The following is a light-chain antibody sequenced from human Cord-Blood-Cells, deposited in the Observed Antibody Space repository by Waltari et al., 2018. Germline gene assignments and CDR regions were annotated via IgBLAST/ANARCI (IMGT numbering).Light chain of an antibody. Sequence: EIVMTQSPATLSVSQGERATLSCRASQSVSSNLAWYQQKPGQAPRLLIYGASTRATRIPARFSGSGSGTEFTLTISSLQSEDFAVYYCQQYNNWPLTFGGGTKVEIK. J-gene: IGKJ4*01. CDR1: QSVSSN. CDR2: GAS. V-gene: IGKV3-15*01. CDR3: QQYNNWPLT.